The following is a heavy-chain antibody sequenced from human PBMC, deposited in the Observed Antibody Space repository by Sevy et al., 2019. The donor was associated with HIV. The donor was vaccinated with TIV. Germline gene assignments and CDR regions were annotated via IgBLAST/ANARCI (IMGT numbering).Heavy chain of an antibody. V-gene: IGHV3-21*01. CDR3: ARKILGGEDYYYGMDV. CDR2: ISSSSSYI. CDR1: GFTFSSYS. D-gene: IGHD3-16*01. J-gene: IGHJ6*02. Sequence: GGSLRLSCAASGFTFSSYSMNWVRQAPGKGLEWVSSISSSSSYIYYADSVKGRFTISRDNAKNSLYLQMNSLIAEDTAVYYCARKILGGEDYYYGMDVWGQGTTVTVSS.